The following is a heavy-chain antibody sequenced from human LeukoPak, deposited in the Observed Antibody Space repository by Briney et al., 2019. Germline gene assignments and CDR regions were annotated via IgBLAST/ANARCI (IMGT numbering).Heavy chain of an antibody. Sequence: PGGSLRLSCAASGFTFSSYEMNWVRQAPGKGLEWVSYISSSGSTIYYADSVKGRFTISRDNAKNSLYLQMNSLRAEDTAVYYCARETYYDILTAPGSFDYWGQGTLVTVSS. CDR2: ISSSGSTI. CDR1: GFTFSSYE. J-gene: IGHJ4*02. CDR3: ARETYYDILTAPGSFDY. D-gene: IGHD3-9*01. V-gene: IGHV3-48*03.